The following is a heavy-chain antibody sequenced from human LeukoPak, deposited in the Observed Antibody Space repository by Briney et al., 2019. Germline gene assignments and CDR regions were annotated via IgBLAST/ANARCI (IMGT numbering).Heavy chain of an antibody. Sequence: PGGSLRLSCAASGFTFSSYGMHWVRQAPGKGLEWVAVISYDGSNKYYADSVKGRFTISRDNSKNTLYLQMNSLRAEDTAVYYCAKDVLGSSWYGAFDIWGQGTMVTVSS. J-gene: IGHJ3*02. CDR3: AKDVLGSSWYGAFDI. CDR2: ISYDGSNK. D-gene: IGHD6-13*01. V-gene: IGHV3-30*18. CDR1: GFTFSSYG.